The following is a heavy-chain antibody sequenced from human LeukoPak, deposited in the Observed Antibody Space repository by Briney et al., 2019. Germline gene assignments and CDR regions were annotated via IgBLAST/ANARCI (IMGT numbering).Heavy chain of an antibody. V-gene: IGHV3-23*01. CDR1: GFTFSDYA. D-gene: IGHD1-14*01. CDR2: ISGSGGST. J-gene: IGHJ4*02. Sequence: GGSLRLSCAASGFTFSDYAMSWVRQAPGKGLEWVSTISGSGGSTYYADSVKGRFTISRDSPKNTLCLQMNNLRPEDTAVYYCAKLHNLNCDYWGLGTLVTVSS. CDR3: AKLHNLNCDY.